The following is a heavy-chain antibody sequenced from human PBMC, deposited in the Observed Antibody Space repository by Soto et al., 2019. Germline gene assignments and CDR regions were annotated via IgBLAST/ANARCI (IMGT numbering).Heavy chain of an antibody. D-gene: IGHD4-17*01. J-gene: IGHJ4*02. CDR2: IYYSGST. CDR3: ALMTTVTTFSY. Sequence: SETLSLTCTVSGGSISSGGYYWSWIRQQPGKGLEWIGYIYYSGSTYYNPSLKSRVTISVDTSKNQFSLKLSSVTAADTAVYYCALMTTVTTFSYWGQGTLVTVSS. V-gene: IGHV4-31*03. CDR1: GGSISSGGYY.